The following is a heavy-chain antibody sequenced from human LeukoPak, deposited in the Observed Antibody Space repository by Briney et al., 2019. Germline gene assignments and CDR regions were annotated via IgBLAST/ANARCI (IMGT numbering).Heavy chain of an antibody. Sequence: GVSLRLSCVSSGFTIGTAWMSWVRQAPGKGLEWLGHIKSEGEGATTDYAAPAKGRSAISRDDSKNMIYLQMSSLKIDDTAIYYCIAHFPYFYGFDVWGKGTTVTVSS. CDR3: IAHFPYFYGFDV. CDR1: GFTIGTAW. J-gene: IGHJ6*04. V-gene: IGHV3-15*01. CDR2: IKSEGEGATT. D-gene: IGHD3-3*02.